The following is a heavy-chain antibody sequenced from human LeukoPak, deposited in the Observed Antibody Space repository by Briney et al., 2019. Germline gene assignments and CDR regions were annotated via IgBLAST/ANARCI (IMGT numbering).Heavy chain of an antibody. CDR3: AKDSSSWYGAYNWFDP. CDR1: GFTFSSYA. Sequence: PWGALRLSCAASGFTFSSYAMSWVRPAPGKGLEWVSAISGSGGSTYYADSVKGRFTISRDNSKNTLYLQMNSLRAEDTAVYYCAKDSSSWYGAYNWFDPWGQGTLVTVSS. J-gene: IGHJ5*02. V-gene: IGHV3-23*01. CDR2: ISGSGGST. D-gene: IGHD6-13*01.